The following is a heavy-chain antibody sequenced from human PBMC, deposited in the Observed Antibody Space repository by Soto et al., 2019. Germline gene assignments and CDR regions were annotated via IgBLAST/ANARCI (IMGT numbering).Heavy chain of an antibody. CDR1: GGSISSGGYY. Sequence: PSXTLSLTCTVSGGSISSGGYYWSWIRQHPGNSREWIGYIYYSGSTYYNPSLKSRVTISVDTSKNQFSLKLSSVTAADTAVYYCARSGDSSGYYEITAEYFQHWGQGTLVTVSS. D-gene: IGHD3-22*01. V-gene: IGHV4-31*03. J-gene: IGHJ1*01. CDR2: IYYSGST. CDR3: ARSGDSSGYYEITAEYFQH.